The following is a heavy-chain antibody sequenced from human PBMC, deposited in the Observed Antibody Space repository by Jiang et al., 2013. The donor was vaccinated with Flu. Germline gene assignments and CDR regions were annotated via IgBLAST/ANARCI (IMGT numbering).Heavy chain of an antibody. CDR2: IYSSGAT. CDR1: GGSISGYY. J-gene: IGHJ4*02. CDR3: VRHADGYSHLN. D-gene: IGHD5-12*01. V-gene: IGHV4-59*08. Sequence: LLKPSETLSLTCSVSGGSISGYYWSWIRQPPGKGLEWIGYIYSSGATKYNPSLRSRVTISVDTSKNQFFLELKSVTAADTAFYYCVRHADGYSHLNWGQGTLVHVSS.